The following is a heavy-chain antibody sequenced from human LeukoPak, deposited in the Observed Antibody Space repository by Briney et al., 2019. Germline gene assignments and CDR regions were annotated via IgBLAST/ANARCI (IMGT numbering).Heavy chain of an antibody. CDR1: GFTFSSYE. J-gene: IGHJ4*02. CDR2: ISSSGSTM. Sequence: GSLRLSCAASGFTFSSYEMNWVRQAPGKGLEWISYISSSGSTMYYADSVKGRFTISRDNAKNSLYLQMNSLRAEDTAIYYCASSSWYALDYWGQGTLVTVSS. V-gene: IGHV3-48*03. CDR3: ASSSWYALDY. D-gene: IGHD6-13*01.